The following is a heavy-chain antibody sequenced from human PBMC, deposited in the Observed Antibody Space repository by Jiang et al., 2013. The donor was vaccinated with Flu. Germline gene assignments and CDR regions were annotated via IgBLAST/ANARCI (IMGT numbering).Heavy chain of an antibody. CDR3: AKDIGGYSSSGIFGY. CDR1: GFTFDDYA. J-gene: IGHJ4*02. Sequence: GLVQPGRSLRLSCAASGFTFDDYAMHWVRQAPGKGLEWVSGISWNSGIIGYADSVKGRFTISRDNAKNSLYLQMNSLRAEDTALYYCAKDIGGYSSSGIFGYWGQGTLVTVSS. V-gene: IGHV3-9*01. CDR2: ISWNSGII. D-gene: IGHD6-6*01.